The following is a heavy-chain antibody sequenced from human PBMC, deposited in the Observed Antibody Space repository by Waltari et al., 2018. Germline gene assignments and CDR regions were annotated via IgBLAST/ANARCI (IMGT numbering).Heavy chain of an antibody. CDR3: AVGSSGWDG. D-gene: IGHD6-19*01. CDR1: GSPFTASY. V-gene: IGHV1-2*06. J-gene: IGHJ4*02. Sequence: QVRLLRSGAEVKKPGPPLKVSAKAPGSPFTASYIHWVRQAPGQGLEWMGRINPNSGGTNYAQKFQGRVTMTRDTSISTAYMELSRLRSDDTAVYYCAVGSSGWDGWGQGTLVTVSS. CDR2: INPNSGGT.